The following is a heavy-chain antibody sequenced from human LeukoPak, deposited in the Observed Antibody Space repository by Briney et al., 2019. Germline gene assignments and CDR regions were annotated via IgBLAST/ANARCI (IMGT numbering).Heavy chain of an antibody. CDR1: GFTFSNYW. J-gene: IGHJ4*02. D-gene: IGHD6-19*01. CDR2: INSDGSST. V-gene: IGHV3-74*01. CDR3: TRGSRGWYAY. Sequence: GGSLRLSCAASGFTFSNYWMHWVRQAPRKGLVWVSGINSDGSSTGYADSVKGRFTISRDNVKNTLYLQMNSLRAEDTAVYYCTRGSRGWYAYWGQGTPVTVSS.